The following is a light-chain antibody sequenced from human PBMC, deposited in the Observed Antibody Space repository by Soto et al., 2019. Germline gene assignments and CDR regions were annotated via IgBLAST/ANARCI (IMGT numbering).Light chain of an antibody. CDR2: AAS. CDR3: QQSYSTPRT. CDR1: QSISSY. V-gene: IGKV1-39*01. Sequence: DIQMTQSPSSLSASVGDRVTITCRASQSISSYLNWYQQKPGKAPKLLIYAASSLQSGVPSRFSGSGSGAAFTLTISSLQSEDFATYYCQQSYSTPRTFGQGTKVDIK. J-gene: IGKJ1*01.